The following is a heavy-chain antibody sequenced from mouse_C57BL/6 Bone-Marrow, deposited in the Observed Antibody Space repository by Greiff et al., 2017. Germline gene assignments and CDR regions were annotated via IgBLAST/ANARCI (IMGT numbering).Heavy chain of an antibody. CDR1: GYSITSGYY. V-gene: IGHV3-6*01. J-gene: IGHJ3*01. Sequence: ESGPGLVKPSQSLSLTCSVTGYSITSGYYWNWIRQFPGNKLEWMGYISYDGSNNYNPSLKNRISITRDTSKNQFFLKLNSATTEDTATYYCATLLLLRFAYWGQGTLVTVSA. D-gene: IGHD2-3*01. CDR2: ISYDGSN. CDR3: ATLLLLRFAY.